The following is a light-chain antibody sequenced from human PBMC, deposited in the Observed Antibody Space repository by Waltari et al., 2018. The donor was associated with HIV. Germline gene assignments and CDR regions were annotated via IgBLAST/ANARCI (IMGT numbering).Light chain of an antibody. CDR2: EVN. CDR1: NSDVGGYKY. V-gene: IGLV2-14*03. CDR3: SSYTSTSTRV. Sequence: QSALTQPASVSGSPGQSITIPCTGTNSDVGGYKYVSWYQQHPGKAPKLIIYEVNNRPSGVSSRFSGSKSGNTASLTISGLQAEDEADYYCSSYTSTSTRVFGGGTRLTVL. J-gene: IGLJ3*02.